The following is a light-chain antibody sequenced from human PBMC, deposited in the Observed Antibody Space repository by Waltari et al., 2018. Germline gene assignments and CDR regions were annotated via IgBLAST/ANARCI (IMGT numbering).Light chain of an antibody. CDR3: QQYYSKT. V-gene: IGKV4-1*01. CDR2: CAY. J-gene: IGKJ1*01. CDR1: QSLTSNNKDY. Sequence: IVLTQSPDSLAVSLGGRATISSDSSQSLTSNNKDYLAWYQQRPGQPPKLLISCAYMRQSGIPDRFRGSGSGTHFTLTISSLQAEDVAVYFCQQYYSKTFGQGTKVEIK.